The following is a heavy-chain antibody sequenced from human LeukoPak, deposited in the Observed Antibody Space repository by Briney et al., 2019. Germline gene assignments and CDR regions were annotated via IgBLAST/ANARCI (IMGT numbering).Heavy chain of an antibody. CDR2: INPNGGNT. V-gene: IGHV1-46*01. J-gene: IGHJ4*02. Sequence: GASVKISCKASGYTLTNYYIHWVRQAPGQGLEWVGLINPNGGNTGYAQRFQGRVTVTTDTSTSTVFMELNSLQSEDTAVYYCARERRAWGEDFWGQGTLVTVSS. CDR1: GYTLTNYY. D-gene: IGHD3-16*01. CDR3: ARERRAWGEDF.